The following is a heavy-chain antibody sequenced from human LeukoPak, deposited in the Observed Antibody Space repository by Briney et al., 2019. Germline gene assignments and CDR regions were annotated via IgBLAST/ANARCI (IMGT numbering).Heavy chain of an antibody. V-gene: IGHV1-18*01. CDR3: ARHSSSVYYFDY. D-gene: IGHD6-6*01. Sequence: ASVKVSCKASGYTFTSYGISWVRQAPGQGLEWMGWISAYNGNTNYAQKLQGRVTMTTDTSTSTAYMELSRLRSDDTAVYYCARHSSSVYYFDYWGQGTLVTVSS. CDR2: ISAYNGNT. CDR1: GYTFTSYG. J-gene: IGHJ4*02.